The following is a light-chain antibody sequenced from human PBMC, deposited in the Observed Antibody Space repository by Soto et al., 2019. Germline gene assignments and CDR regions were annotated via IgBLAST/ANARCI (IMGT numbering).Light chain of an antibody. Sequence: DIVLTQSPGTLSLSPGERATLSCRASQSVSTYLAWYQQKPGQAPRLLIYDVFNRATGIPARFSGSGSGTDFTLTISSLEPEDSAVYYCQQRTNWLLTFGGGTKVEIK. V-gene: IGKV3-11*01. CDR3: QQRTNWLLT. CDR1: QSVSTY. J-gene: IGKJ4*01. CDR2: DVF.